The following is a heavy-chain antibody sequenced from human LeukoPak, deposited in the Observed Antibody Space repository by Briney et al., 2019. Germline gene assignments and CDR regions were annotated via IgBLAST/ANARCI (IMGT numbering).Heavy chain of an antibody. J-gene: IGHJ4*02. CDR2: TNYSGST. D-gene: IGHD3-22*01. CDR1: GGSFSCYH. V-gene: IGHV4-59*08. CDR3: ARRYYYHTSGYNWYYFDY. Sequence: PSETLSFTCAVYGGSFSCYHWTWIRQPPGKELEWIGHTNYSGSTNYNPSLKSRVTISVDTSKNQFSLNLSSVTAADTAVYYCARRYYYHTSGYNWYYFDYWGQGNLVTVSS.